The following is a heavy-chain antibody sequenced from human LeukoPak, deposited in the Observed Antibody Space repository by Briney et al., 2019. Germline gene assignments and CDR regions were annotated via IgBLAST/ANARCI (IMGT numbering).Heavy chain of an antibody. J-gene: IGHJ6*02. CDR3: ARARYYYGMDV. Sequence: PSETLSLTCAVSGGSISSGGYSWSWIRQPPGKGLEWIGYIYHSGSTYYNPSLKSRVTISVDRSKNQFSLELSSVTAADTAVYYCARARYYYGMDVWGQGTTVTVSS. CDR2: IYHSGST. V-gene: IGHV4-30-2*01. CDR1: GGSISSGGYS.